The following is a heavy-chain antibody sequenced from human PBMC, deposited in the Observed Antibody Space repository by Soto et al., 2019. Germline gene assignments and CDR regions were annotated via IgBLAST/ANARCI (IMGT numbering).Heavy chain of an antibody. Sequence: VQLVESGGGLVKPGGSLRLSCAASGFTFSSYSMHWVRQAPGKGLEWVAVISYDGSNKYYADSVKGRFTISRDNSKNTLYLQMNSLRAEDTAVYYCAKEGDIAAAGPLDYWGQGTLVTVSS. V-gene: IGHV3-30*18. D-gene: IGHD6-13*01. CDR3: AKEGDIAAAGPLDY. CDR2: ISYDGSNK. CDR1: GFTFSSYS. J-gene: IGHJ4*02.